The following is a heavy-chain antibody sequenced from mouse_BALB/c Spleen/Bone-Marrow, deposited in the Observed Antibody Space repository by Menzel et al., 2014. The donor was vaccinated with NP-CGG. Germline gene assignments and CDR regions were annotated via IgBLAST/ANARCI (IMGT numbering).Heavy chain of an antibody. CDR3: ARSNYPYAMDC. D-gene: IGHD2-5*01. CDR1: GYTFTGYW. Sequence: QVQLQQPGAELARPGASVKLSCKASGYTFTGYWVQWVKQRPGQGLEWIGTIYPGDGDTRYTQKFKGKATLTADKSSSTAYMQLSSLASEDSAVYYCARSNYPYAMDCWGQGTSVTVSS. J-gene: IGHJ4*01. CDR2: IYPGDGDT. V-gene: IGHV1-87*01.